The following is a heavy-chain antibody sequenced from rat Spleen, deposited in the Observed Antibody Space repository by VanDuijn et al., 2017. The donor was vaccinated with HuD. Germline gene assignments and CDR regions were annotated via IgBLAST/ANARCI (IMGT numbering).Heavy chain of an antibody. Sequence: EVQLVASGGDLVQPGRSLKLSCAASGFTFSNYYMAWVRQAPTKGLEWVATISYDGSSTYYRDSVKGRFTISRDNAKSTLYLQMDSLRSEDTATYDWARQNWPYYFDYWGQGVMVTVSS. CDR1: GFTFSNYY. D-gene: IGHD5-1*01. V-gene: IGHV5-29*01. CDR3: ARQNWPYYFDY. J-gene: IGHJ2*01. CDR2: ISYDGSST.